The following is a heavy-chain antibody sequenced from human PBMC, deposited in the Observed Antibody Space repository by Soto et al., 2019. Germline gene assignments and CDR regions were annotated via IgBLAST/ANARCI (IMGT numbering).Heavy chain of an antibody. CDR2: IIPIFGTA. V-gene: IGHV1-69*01. D-gene: IGHD1-26*01. CDR3: ARDGGRHSGGIDY. J-gene: IGHJ4*02. Sequence: QVQLVKSGAEVKKPGSSVKVSCKASGGTFSSYSINWVRQAPGQGLEWMGEIIPIFGTANYAQKFQGRVTITADESTSTAYMELSSLRSEYTAVYYCARDGGRHSGGIDYWGQGTLVTVSS. CDR1: GGTFSSYS.